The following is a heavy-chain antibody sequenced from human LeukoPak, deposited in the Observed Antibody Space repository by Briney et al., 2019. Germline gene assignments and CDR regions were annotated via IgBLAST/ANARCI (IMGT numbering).Heavy chain of an antibody. CDR1: GFTFDDYG. D-gene: IGHD3-10*01. CDR2: INWNGGST. Sequence: GGSLRLSCAASGFTFDDYGMSWVRQAPGKGLEWVSGINWNGGSTGYADSVKGRFTISRDNAKNSLYLQMNSLRAEDTALYYCARVEGSGSYYNSYFDYWGQGTLATVSS. V-gene: IGHV3-20*04. CDR3: ARVEGSGSYYNSYFDY. J-gene: IGHJ4*02.